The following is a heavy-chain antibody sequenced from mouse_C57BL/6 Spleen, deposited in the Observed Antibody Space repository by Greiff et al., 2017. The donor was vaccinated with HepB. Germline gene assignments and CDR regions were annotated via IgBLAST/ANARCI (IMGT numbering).Heavy chain of an antibody. J-gene: IGHJ1*03. V-gene: IGHV1-55*01. CDR1: GYTFTSYW. D-gene: IGHD1-1*01. Sequence: VKPGASVKMSCKASGYTFTSYWITWVKQRPGQGLEWIGDIYPGSGSTNYNEKFKSKATLTVDTSSSTAYMQLSSLTSEDSAVYYCARDYYGSSFWYFDVWGTGTTVTVSS. CDR2: IYPGSGST. CDR3: ARDYYGSSFWYFDV.